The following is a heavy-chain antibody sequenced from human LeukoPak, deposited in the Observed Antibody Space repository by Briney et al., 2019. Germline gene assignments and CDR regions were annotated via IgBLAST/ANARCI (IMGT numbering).Heavy chain of an antibody. V-gene: IGHV3-30*02. CDR2: IRYDGSNE. Sequence: GGSLRLSCAASGFTFSSYGMHWVRQAPGKGLEWVAFIRYDGSNEYYADSVKGRFTISRDNSKNTLYLQMNSLRAEDTAVYYCAKDMSGWTYFDYWGQGNLVTVSS. J-gene: IGHJ4*02. D-gene: IGHD6-19*01. CDR3: AKDMSGWTYFDY. CDR1: GFTFSSYG.